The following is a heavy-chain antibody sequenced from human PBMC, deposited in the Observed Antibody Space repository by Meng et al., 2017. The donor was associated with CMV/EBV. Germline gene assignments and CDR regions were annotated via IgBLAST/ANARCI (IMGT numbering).Heavy chain of an antibody. J-gene: IGHJ3*01. CDR2: INHSGST. V-gene: IGHV4-34*01. D-gene: IGHD3-10*01. CDR3: ARGRSFGG. CDR1: GGSFSGYY. Sequence: SETLSLTCAVYGGSFSGYYWSWIRQPPGKGLEWIGEINHSGSTNYNPSLKSRVTISVDTSKNQFSLKLSSVTAAATAVYYCARGRSFGGWGQGTMVTVSS.